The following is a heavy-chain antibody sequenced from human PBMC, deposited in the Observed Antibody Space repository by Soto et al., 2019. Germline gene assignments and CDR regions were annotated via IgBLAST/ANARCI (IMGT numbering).Heavy chain of an antibody. CDR2: IYYSGST. V-gene: IGHV4-31*03. J-gene: IGHJ4*02. D-gene: IGHD1-7*01. CDR1: GGSISSGGYY. CDR3: ARTAYNWXYPLQYYFDY. Sequence: PSETLSLTCTVSGGSISSGGYYWSWIRQHPGKGLEWIGYIYYSGSTYYNPSLKSRVTISVDTSKNQFSLKLSSVTAADTAVYYCARTAYNWXYPLQYYFDYWGQGTLVTVSS.